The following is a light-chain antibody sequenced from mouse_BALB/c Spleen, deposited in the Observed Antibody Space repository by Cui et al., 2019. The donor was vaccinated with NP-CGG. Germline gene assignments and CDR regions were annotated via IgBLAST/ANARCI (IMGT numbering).Light chain of an antibody. CDR3: ALWYSNHWV. CDR1: TRAVTTRNY. Sequence: AVVPQELAFTTSPGKTVTFTCRSSTRAVTTRNYANWVQEKPDHLFTGLIGGTNNRAPGVPARFSGSLIGDKAALTITGAQTEDEAIYFCALWYSNHWVFGGGTKLTVL. CDR2: GTN. V-gene: IGLV1*01. J-gene: IGLJ1*01.